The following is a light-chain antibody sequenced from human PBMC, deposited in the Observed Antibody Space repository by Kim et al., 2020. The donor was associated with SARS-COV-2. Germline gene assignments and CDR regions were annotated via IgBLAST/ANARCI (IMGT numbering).Light chain of an antibody. CDR2: DAS. J-gene: IGKJ1*01. Sequence: DIQMTQSPSTLSASVGDRVTITCRASQSISNWLAWYQQKPGKAPKLLIYDASSLESEVPSRFSGSGSGTEFILTISRLEPEDFAVYYCQQYWTFGQGTKVDIK. V-gene: IGKV1-5*01. CDR3: QQYWT. CDR1: QSISNW.